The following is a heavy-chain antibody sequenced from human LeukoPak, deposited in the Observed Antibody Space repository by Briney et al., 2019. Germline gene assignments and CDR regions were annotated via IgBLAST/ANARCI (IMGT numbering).Heavy chain of an antibody. Sequence: PSETLSLTCTVPGGSISISSYYWGWIRQPPGKGLEWIGSIHYSGSTSYNPSLKSRVTISVDTSKNQFSLKLSSVTAADTAVYYCARHVWLQPFDYWGQGTLVTVSS. CDR1: GGSISISSYY. J-gene: IGHJ4*02. D-gene: IGHD3-9*01. CDR3: ARHVWLQPFDY. V-gene: IGHV4-39*01. CDR2: IHYSGST.